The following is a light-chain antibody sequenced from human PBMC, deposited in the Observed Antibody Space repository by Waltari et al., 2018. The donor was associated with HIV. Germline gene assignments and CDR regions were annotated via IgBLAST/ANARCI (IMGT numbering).Light chain of an antibody. CDR1: DDIGNS. Sequence: DIQMTQSPSSLSASLGESVTITSQANDDIGNSLHSYQQKPGKEPKLQIYDASNLNTGVPSRFSGSGSGTPFTLSISSLQPDDFATYYCQHYDSLLIFTFGPGTTVDL. CDR2: DAS. V-gene: IGKV1-33*01. J-gene: IGKJ3*01. CDR3: QHYDSLLIFT.